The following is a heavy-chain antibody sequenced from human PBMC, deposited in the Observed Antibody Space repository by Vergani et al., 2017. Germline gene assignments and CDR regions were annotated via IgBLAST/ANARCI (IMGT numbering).Heavy chain of an antibody. CDR3: ARVQELYDFWSGYRVRYYYYMDV. Sequence: QVQLQQWGAGLLKPSETLSLTCAVYGGSFSGYYWSWIRQPPGKGLEWIGEINHSGSTNYNPSLKSRVTISVDTSMNQFSLKLSSVTAADTAVYYCARVQELYDFWSGYRVRYYYYMDVWGKGSTVTVSS. CDR1: GGSFSGYY. CDR2: INHSGST. D-gene: IGHD3-3*01. V-gene: IGHV4-34*01. J-gene: IGHJ6*03.